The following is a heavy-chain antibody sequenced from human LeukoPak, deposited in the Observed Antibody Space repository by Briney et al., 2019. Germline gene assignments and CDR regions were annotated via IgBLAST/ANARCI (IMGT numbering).Heavy chain of an antibody. D-gene: IGHD2-2*01. Sequence: GASVKVSCKASGYTFTGYYMHWVRQAPGQGLEWVGWINPNSGGTNYAQKFQGRVTMTRDTSISTAYMELSRLRSDDTAVYYCARARIGYCSSTSCPKVWFDPWGQGTLVTVSS. V-gene: IGHV1-2*02. CDR2: INPNSGGT. CDR3: ARARIGYCSSTSCPKVWFDP. CDR1: GYTFTGYY. J-gene: IGHJ5*02.